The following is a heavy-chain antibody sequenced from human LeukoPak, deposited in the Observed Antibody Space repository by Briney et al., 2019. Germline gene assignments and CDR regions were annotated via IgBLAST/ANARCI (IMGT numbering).Heavy chain of an antibody. CDR1: GFTFGSYA. CDR3: AREAILTGYLFWYGAFDI. D-gene: IGHD3-9*01. CDR2: ISYDGSNK. J-gene: IGHJ3*02. Sequence: PGRSLRLSCAASGFTFGSYAMHWVRQAPGKGLEWVAVISYDGSNKYYADSVKGRFTISRDNSKNTLYLQMNSLRAEDTAVYYCAREAILTGYLFWYGAFDIWGQGTMVTVSS. V-gene: IGHV3-30-3*01.